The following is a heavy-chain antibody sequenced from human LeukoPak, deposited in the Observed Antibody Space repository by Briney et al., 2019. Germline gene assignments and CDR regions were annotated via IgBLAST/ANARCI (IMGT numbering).Heavy chain of an antibody. J-gene: IGHJ5*02. D-gene: IGHD2-2*01. CDR1: GYTFPCYY. V-gene: IGHV1-2*06. CDR2: LNPNRGGT. CDR3: ARGGGYCSSTSCSTLNWFDP. Sequence: GPVQGSCQAFGYTFPCYYMHWVRPAPGQGLEWMGRLNPNRGGTNYAQKFQGRVTMTRDTSISTAYMELSRLRSDDTAVYYCARGGGYCSSTSCSTLNWFDPWGQGTLVTVSS.